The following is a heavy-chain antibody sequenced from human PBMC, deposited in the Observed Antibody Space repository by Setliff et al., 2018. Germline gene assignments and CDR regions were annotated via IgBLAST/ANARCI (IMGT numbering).Heavy chain of an antibody. CDR3: ARGLYSSGYLFDSFDY. CDR2: ITPIFGTA. CDR1: GGTFSSYA. J-gene: IGHJ4*02. V-gene: IGHV1-69*05. Sequence: SVKVSCKASGGTFSSYAISWVRQAPGQGLEWMGGITPIFGTANYAQKFQGRVTITTDESTSTAYMELSSLRSEDTAVYYCARGLYSSGYLFDSFDYWGQGTLVTVSS. D-gene: IGHD6-19*01.